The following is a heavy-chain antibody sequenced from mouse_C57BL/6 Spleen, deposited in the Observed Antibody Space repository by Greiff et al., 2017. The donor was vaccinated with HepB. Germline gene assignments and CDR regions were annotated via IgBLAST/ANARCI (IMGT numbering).Heavy chain of an antibody. J-gene: IGHJ4*01. CDR3: ARYWAGSRNAMDY. CDR2: IYPRSGNT. D-gene: IGHD1-1*01. V-gene: IGHV1-81*01. CDR1: GYTFTSYG. Sequence: QVQLQQSGAELARPGASVKLSCKASGYTFTSYGISWVKQSTGQGLEWIGEIYPRSGNTYYNEKFKGKATLTADKSSSTAYMELRSLTSEDSAVYVCARYWAGSRNAMDYWGQGTSVTVSS.